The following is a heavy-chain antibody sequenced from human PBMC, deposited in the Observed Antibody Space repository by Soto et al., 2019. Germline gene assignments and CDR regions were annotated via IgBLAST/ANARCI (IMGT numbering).Heavy chain of an antibody. D-gene: IGHD2-21*02. CDR1: GYTFTSYG. CDR2: ISAYNGNT. CDR3: ARGAYCGGDCYSEQTYYYYYGMDV. Sequence: QVQLVQSGAEVKKPGASVKVSCKASGYTFTSYGISWVRQAPGQGLEWMGWISAYNGNTNYAQRLQGRVTMTTDTSTSTAYMELRSLRSDDTAVYYCARGAYCGGDCYSEQTYYYYYGMDVWGQGTTVTVSS. J-gene: IGHJ6*02. V-gene: IGHV1-18*01.